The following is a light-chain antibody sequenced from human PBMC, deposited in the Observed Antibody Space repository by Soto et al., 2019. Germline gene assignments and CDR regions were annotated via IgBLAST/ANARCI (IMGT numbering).Light chain of an antibody. CDR3: SSYTSSTDYV. Sequence: QSALTQPASVSGSPGQSITISCTGTSSDVGGYNYVSWYQLHPGKAPKLMVYEVSNRPSGVSNRFSGSKSGNTASLTISGLQAEDEADYYCSSYTSSTDYVFGTGTKVT. V-gene: IGLV2-14*01. CDR1: SSDVGGYNY. CDR2: EVS. J-gene: IGLJ1*01.